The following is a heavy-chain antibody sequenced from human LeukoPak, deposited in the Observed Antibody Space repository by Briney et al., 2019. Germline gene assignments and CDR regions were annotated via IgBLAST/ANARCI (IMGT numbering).Heavy chain of an antibody. D-gene: IGHD7-27*01. CDR3: ARAKANWGSGDY. CDR1: EYTFTDYY. CDR2: INPNTGGA. Sequence: ASVKVSCKASEYTFTDYYVHWVRQAPGQGLEWMGWINPNTGGANYAQKFQGRVTMTEDTSTGTGYLDLSGLRPDDTAVYYCARAKANWGSGDYWGQGTLVTVSS. J-gene: IGHJ4*02. V-gene: IGHV1-2*02.